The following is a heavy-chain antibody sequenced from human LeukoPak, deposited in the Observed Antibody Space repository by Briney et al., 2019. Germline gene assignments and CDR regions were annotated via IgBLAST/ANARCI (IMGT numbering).Heavy chain of an antibody. D-gene: IGHD2-21*02. Sequence: SETLFLTCTVSGGSISSYYWSWIRQPPGKGLEWIGYIYYSGSTNYNPSLKSRVTISVDTSKNQFSLKLSSVTAADTAVYYCARVVVVTEPRYGMDVWGQGTTVTVSS. J-gene: IGHJ6*02. CDR1: GGSISSYY. CDR2: IYYSGST. CDR3: ARVVVVTEPRYGMDV. V-gene: IGHV4-59*01.